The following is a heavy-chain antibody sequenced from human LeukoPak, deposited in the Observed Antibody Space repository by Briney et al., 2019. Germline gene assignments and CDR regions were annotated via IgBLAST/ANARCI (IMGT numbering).Heavy chain of an antibody. CDR1: GGSISRYY. CDR2: IYYSGST. Sequence: TSETLSLTCTLSGGSISRYYWSWIRHPPGKGLEWIGYIYYSGSTNYNPSLKSRVTISVDTSKNQFSLKLSSVTAADAAVYYCARDRWFGELSDTYGMDVWGQGTTVTVSS. CDR3: ARDRWFGELSDTYGMDV. V-gene: IGHV4-59*01. D-gene: IGHD3-10*01. J-gene: IGHJ6*02.